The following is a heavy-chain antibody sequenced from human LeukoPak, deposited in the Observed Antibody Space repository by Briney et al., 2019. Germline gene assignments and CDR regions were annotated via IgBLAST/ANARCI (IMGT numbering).Heavy chain of an antibody. J-gene: IGHJ4*02. V-gene: IGHV1-69*13. CDR3: ARESDSSMVINYFDY. D-gene: IGHD5-18*01. CDR2: IIPIFATA. CDR1: GDTFSNYA. Sequence: ASVKVSCKASGDTFSNYAISWVRQAPGQGLEWTGGIIPIFATANYAQKFQGRVTITADESTNTAYMELSSLRSEDTAVYYCARESDSSMVINYFDYWGQGTLVTVSS.